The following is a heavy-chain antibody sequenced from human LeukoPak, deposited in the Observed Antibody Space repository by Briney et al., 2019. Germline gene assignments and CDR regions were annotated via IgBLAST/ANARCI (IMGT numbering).Heavy chain of an antibody. Sequence: SGTLSLTCAVSGDSIISINWWSWVRQPPGKGLEWIGEIYHSRITKYSPSLKSRVTISVDKSKNQFSLKLSSVSAADTAVYYCASPLPGSYSFDYWGQGTLVTVSS. CDR1: GDSIISINW. J-gene: IGHJ4*02. CDR2: IYHSRIT. D-gene: IGHD3-10*01. CDR3: ASPLPGSYSFDY. V-gene: IGHV4-4*02.